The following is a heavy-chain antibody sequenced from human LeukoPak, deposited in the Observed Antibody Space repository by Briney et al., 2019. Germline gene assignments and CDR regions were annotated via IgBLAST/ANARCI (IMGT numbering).Heavy chain of an antibody. CDR3: ARATSYSSSWYDEGYYFDY. V-gene: IGHV3-7*01. CDR1: GFTFSSYW. D-gene: IGHD6-13*01. Sequence: PGGSLRLSCAAPGFTFSSYWMSWVRQAPGKGLEWVANIKQDGSEKYYVDSVKGRFTISRDNAKNSLYLQMNSLRAEDTAVYYCARATSYSSSWYDEGYYFDYWGQGTLVTVSS. CDR2: IKQDGSEK. J-gene: IGHJ4*02.